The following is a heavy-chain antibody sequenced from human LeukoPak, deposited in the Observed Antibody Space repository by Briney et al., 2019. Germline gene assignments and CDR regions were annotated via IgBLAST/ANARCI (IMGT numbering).Heavy chain of an antibody. D-gene: IGHD2-8*01. CDR3: ARDNGNKYYFDY. Sequence: GGSLRLSCAASGFMFSDYFMSWIRQAPGKELEWISYISSNSKYTKYAYSVKGRFTISRDNAKKSLYLQMNSLRAEDTAVYYCARDNGNKYYFDYWGQGTLVTVSS. V-gene: IGHV3-11*05. J-gene: IGHJ4*02. CDR2: ISSNSKYT. CDR1: GFMFSDYF.